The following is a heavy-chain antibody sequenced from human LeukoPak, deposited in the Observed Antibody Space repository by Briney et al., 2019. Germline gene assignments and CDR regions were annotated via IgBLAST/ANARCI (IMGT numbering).Heavy chain of an antibody. D-gene: IGHD3-9*01. J-gene: IGHJ4*02. Sequence: GGSLRLSCAASGFTFSTYAMNWVRQAPGKGLEWVSSISSSLSYIYYADSVKGRFTISRDNAKNSLYLQMNSLGAEDTAVYYCAREGPYDILTGYQFDYWGQGTLVTVSS. CDR3: AREGPYDILTGYQFDY. CDR1: GFTFSTYA. V-gene: IGHV3-21*01. CDR2: ISSSLSYI.